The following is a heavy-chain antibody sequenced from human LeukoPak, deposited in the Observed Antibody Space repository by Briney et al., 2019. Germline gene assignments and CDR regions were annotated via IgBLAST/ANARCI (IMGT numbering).Heavy chain of an antibody. D-gene: IGHD3-22*01. CDR1: GGSFSGYY. Sequence: SETLSLTCAVYGGSFSGYYWSWIRQPPGKGLEWIGEINHSGSTNYNPSLKSRVTISVDTSKNQFSLKLSSVTAADTAVYYRARELDSSGYHDAFDIWGQGTMVTVSS. V-gene: IGHV4-34*01. CDR2: INHSGST. J-gene: IGHJ3*02. CDR3: ARELDSSGYHDAFDI.